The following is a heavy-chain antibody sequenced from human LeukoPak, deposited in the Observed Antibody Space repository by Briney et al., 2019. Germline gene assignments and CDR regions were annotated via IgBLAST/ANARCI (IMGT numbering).Heavy chain of an antibody. Sequence: ASVKVSCKASGGTFSSYAINWVRQATGQGLEWMGWMNPNSGNTGYAQKFQGRVTMTRNTSISTAYMELSSLRSEDTAVYYCATVPRYYDILAFDYWGQGTLVTVSS. CDR1: GGTFSSYA. CDR3: ATVPRYYDILAFDY. V-gene: IGHV1-8*01. D-gene: IGHD3-9*01. J-gene: IGHJ4*02. CDR2: MNPNSGNT.